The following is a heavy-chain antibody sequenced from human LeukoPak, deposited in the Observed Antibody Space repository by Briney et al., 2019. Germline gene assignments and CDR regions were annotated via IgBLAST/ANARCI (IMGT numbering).Heavy chain of an antibody. CDR3: ASRDYTSSKY. V-gene: IGHV3-74*01. CDR2: INSDGSIT. CDR1: GFAFSRYW. Sequence: GGSLRLSCAASGFAFSRYWMHWVRQAPGKGLVWVSDINSDGSITRYADSVKGRSTISRDNAKNTLYLQMNSLRAEDTAVYYCASRDYTSSKYWGQGTLVTVSS. J-gene: IGHJ4*02. D-gene: IGHD2-2*02.